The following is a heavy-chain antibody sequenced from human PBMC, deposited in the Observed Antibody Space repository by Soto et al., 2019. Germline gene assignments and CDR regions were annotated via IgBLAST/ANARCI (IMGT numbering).Heavy chain of an antibody. Sequence: VQLLESGGGLVQPGGSLRLSCAASGFTFSNHVMSWVRQAPGKGLEWVSGISVTGGSTFHGDSVKGRFTISRDNSKNTLYLQMNSVRAEDTAVYYCAKQAGYSGYDPFDYWGQGTLVTVSS. J-gene: IGHJ4*02. CDR1: GFTFSNHV. D-gene: IGHD5-12*01. CDR2: ISVTGGST. V-gene: IGHV3-23*01. CDR3: AKQAGYSGYDPFDY.